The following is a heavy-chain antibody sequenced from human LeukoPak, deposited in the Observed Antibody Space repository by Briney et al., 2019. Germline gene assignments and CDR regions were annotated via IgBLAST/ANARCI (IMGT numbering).Heavy chain of an antibody. Sequence: PSETLSLTCTASGGSISSYYWSWIRQPAGKGLEWIGRIYTSGSTNYNPSLKSRVTMSVDTSKNQFSLKLSSVTAADTAVYYCARDRAGVFGVVIIDYWGQGTLVTVSS. V-gene: IGHV4-4*07. J-gene: IGHJ4*02. D-gene: IGHD3-3*01. CDR2: IYTSGST. CDR3: ARDRAGVFGVVIIDY. CDR1: GGSISSYY.